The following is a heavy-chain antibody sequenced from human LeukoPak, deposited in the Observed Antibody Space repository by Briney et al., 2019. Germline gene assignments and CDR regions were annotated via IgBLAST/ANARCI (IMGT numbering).Heavy chain of an antibody. V-gene: IGHV4-34*01. CDR3: ARRGSTSWFGGAFDI. D-gene: IGHD2-2*01. Sequence: PGGSLRLSCAASGFTFSGYWMSWIRQPPGKGLEWIGEINHSGSTNYNPSLKSRVTISVDTSKNQFSLKLSSVTAADTAVYYCARRGSTSWFGGAFDIWGQGTMVTVSS. CDR2: INHSGST. J-gene: IGHJ3*02. CDR1: GFTFSGYW.